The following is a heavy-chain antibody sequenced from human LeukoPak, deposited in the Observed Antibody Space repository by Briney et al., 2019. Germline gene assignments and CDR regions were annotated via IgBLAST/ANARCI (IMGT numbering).Heavy chain of an antibody. J-gene: IGHJ4*02. CDR1: GFTFSSNY. CDR3: ARDVPGWIQPH. D-gene: IGHD5-18*01. Sequence: GGSLRLSCAASGFTFSSNYMSWVRQAPGKGLEWVSVIYSGGSTYYADSVKGRFTISRDNSKNTLYLQMNSLRAEDTAVYYCARDVPGWIQPHWGQGTLVTVSS. V-gene: IGHV3-53*01. CDR2: IYSGGST.